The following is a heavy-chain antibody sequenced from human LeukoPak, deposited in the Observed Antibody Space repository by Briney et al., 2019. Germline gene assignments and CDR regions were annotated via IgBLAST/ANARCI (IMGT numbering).Heavy chain of an antibody. V-gene: IGHV4-61*01. J-gene: IGHJ5*02. D-gene: IGHD3-3*01. Sequence: SETLSLTCAVSGASIGSGSYYWSWIRQPPGKGLEWIGYIYYSGSTNYNPSLKSRVTISVDTSKNQFSLKLNSVTAADTAVYYCARGDSLNYDFWSGPNWFDPWGQGTLVTVSS. CDR1: GASIGSGSYY. CDR3: ARGDSLNYDFWSGPNWFDP. CDR2: IYYSGST.